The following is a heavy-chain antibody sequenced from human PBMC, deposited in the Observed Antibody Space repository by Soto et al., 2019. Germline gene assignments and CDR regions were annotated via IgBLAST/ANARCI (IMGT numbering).Heavy chain of an antibody. J-gene: IGHJ5*02. CDR2: INHSGST. V-gene: IGHV4-34*01. CDR1: GGSFSGYY. D-gene: IGHD1-1*01. Sequence: QVQLQQWGAGLLKPSETLSLTCAVYGGSFSGYYWSWIRQPPGKGLEWIGEINHSGSTNYNPSLKARVTISVDASKNPFSLKLSSLTSAAAAVYSCARCWNLSGGAGGSWFDPCGHGTLVTVSS. CDR3: ARCWNLSGGAGGSWFDP.